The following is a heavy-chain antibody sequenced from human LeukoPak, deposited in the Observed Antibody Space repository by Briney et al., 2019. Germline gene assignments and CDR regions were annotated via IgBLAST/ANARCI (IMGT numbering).Heavy chain of an antibody. CDR3: ARDYGDYGSAN. D-gene: IGHD4-17*01. V-gene: IGHV3-74*01. CDR2: ITGDGSST. J-gene: IGHJ4*02. CDR1: GFTFSNYW. Sequence: GGSLRLSCAASGFTFSNYWMHWVRQVPGKGLVWVSRITGDGSSTTYADSVKGRFTISRDNAKDTLYLQMNSLRAEDTAVYYCARDYGDYGSANWGQGSLVTVSS.